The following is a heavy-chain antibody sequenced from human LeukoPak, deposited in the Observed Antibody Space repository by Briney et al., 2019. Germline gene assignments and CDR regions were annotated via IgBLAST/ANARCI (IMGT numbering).Heavy chain of an antibody. CDR3: AREATWGNWYFDL. V-gene: IGHV3-30*03. CDR1: GFTFSSHG. Sequence: GGSLRLPCAASGFTFSSHGMHWVRQAPGKGLEWVAVIGREGRAKYYADSVKGRFTLSRDNSINTLYLEMNSLRDEDTAVYYCAREATWGNWYFDLWGRGTLVTVSS. CDR2: IGREGRAK. D-gene: IGHD3-16*01. J-gene: IGHJ2*01.